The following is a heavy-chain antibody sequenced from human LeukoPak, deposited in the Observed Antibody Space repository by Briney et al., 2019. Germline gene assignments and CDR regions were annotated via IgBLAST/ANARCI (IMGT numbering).Heavy chain of an antibody. CDR3: ARGDCSGGSCYTS. CDR1: GYTFTSYA. J-gene: IGHJ5*02. Sequence: GSVKVSCKASGYTFTSYAIHWVRQAPGQRLEWMGWINAGNGNTKYSQEFQGRVTITRDTSASTAYMELSSLRSEDMAVYYCARGDCSGGSCYTSWVQGTLVTVSS. D-gene: IGHD2-15*01. CDR2: INAGNGNT. V-gene: IGHV1-3*03.